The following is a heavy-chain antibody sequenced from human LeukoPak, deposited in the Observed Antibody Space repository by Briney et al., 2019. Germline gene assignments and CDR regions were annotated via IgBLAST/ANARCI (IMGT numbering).Heavy chain of an antibody. CDR1: GYSFTSYW. CDR2: IYPGDSDT. CDR3: ARRSCSGATCYQLDY. V-gene: IGHV5-51*01. D-gene: IGHD2-15*01. J-gene: IGHJ4*02. Sequence: AGESLKISCKGSGYSFTSYWIGWVRQMPGKGLEWMGIIYPGDSDTRYSPSFQGQVTISADKSISTAYLQWSSLKASDTAVYYCARRSCSGATCYQLDYWGQGTLVTVSS.